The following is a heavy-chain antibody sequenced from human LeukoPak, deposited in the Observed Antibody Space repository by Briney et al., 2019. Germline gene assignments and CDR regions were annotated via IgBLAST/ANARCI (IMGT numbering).Heavy chain of an antibody. CDR3: ARMRSGGPTTDY. V-gene: IGHV1-69*04. CDR2: IIPILGIE. CDR1: GGTFSSYA. J-gene: IGHJ4*02. D-gene: IGHD4-23*01. Sequence: SVKVSCTASGGTFSSYAISWVRQAPGQGLEWMGRIIPILGIENYAQKFQGRVTITADKSTSTAYMELSSLRSEDTPVYYCARMRSGGPTTDYWGQGTLVTVSS.